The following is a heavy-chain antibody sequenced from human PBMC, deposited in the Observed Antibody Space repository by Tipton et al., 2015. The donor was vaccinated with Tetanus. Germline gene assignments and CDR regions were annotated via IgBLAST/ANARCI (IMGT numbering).Heavy chain of an antibody. V-gene: IGHV4-39*01. Sequence: TLSLTCIVSGGSMSGSGHYGAWVRQSPGKGLEWIGSISYSGRTYYSPSLKSRATISVDTSKNQFSLQLRSVTAADTAVYYCARQDTLNYYYVGYFHDWGQGTLVTVSS. J-gene: IGHJ1*01. CDR2: ISYSGRT. D-gene: IGHD3-22*01. CDR3: ARQDTLNYYYVGYFHD. CDR1: GGSMSGSGHY.